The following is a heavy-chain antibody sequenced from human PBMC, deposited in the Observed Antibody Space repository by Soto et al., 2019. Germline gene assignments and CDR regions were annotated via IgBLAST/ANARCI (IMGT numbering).Heavy chain of an antibody. D-gene: IGHD3-22*01. Sequence: GGSLRLSCAASGFTFSSYAMSWVRQAPGKGLEWVSAISGSGVSTYYADSVKGRFTISRDNSKNTLYLQMNSLRAEDTAVYYGAKSHGMYYYDSSGYYHYDYWGQGT. J-gene: IGHJ4*02. V-gene: IGHV3-23*01. CDR1: GFTFSSYA. CDR3: AKSHGMYYYDSSGYYHYDY. CDR2: ISGSGVST.